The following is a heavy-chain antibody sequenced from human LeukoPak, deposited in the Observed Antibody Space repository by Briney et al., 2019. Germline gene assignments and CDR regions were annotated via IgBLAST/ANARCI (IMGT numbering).Heavy chain of an antibody. V-gene: IGHV3-23*01. Sequence: GGALRLSCAASGFTFSSYDMTWVRQAPGGGLGWVSSIRPSGDNTYYGDSVKGRFTISRDNSKNTVYLQMNNMRVDDTAVYYCARVAGWHWFDPWGQGTLVTVSS. J-gene: IGHJ5*02. CDR2: IRPSGDNT. CDR1: GFTFSSYD. D-gene: IGHD6-19*01. CDR3: ARVAGWHWFDP.